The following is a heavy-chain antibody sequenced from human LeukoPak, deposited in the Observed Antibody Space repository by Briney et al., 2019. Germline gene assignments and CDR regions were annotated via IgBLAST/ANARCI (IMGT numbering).Heavy chain of an antibody. CDR2: ISGSGRTT. J-gene: IGHJ4*02. CDR1: GITFSIYA. CDR3: AKDRDCSSTSCYVPFDS. D-gene: IGHD2-2*01. Sequence: GGSLRLSCAASGITFSIYAMTWVRQAPGKGLEWVSGISGSGRTTNYADSVKGRFTISRDNSKNTLFLQMNNLRAEDTAVYYCAKDRDCSSTSCYVPFDSWGQGTLVTVSS. V-gene: IGHV3-23*01.